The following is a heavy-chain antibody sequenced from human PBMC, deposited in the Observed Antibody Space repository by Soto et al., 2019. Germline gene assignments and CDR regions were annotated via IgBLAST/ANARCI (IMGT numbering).Heavy chain of an antibody. J-gene: IGHJ4*02. CDR1: GYIFTNFY. CDR2: INPNGGST. Sequence: QVQLVQPGAEVKKPGASVKFSCKASGYIFTNFYIHWVRQAPGQGLEWIGIINPNGGSTNYAQNFQGRVTMTRDTSTSTVYMDLRILRSEDTAVYYCTRGLASGDYWGQGTLITVSS. D-gene: IGHD6-6*01. CDR3: TRGLASGDY. V-gene: IGHV1-46*03.